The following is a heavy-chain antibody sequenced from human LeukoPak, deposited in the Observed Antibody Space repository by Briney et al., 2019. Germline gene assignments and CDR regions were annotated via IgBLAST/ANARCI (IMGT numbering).Heavy chain of an antibody. CDR1: GGTFSSYA. J-gene: IGHJ5*02. D-gene: IGHD3-22*01. Sequence: ASVKVSCKASGGTFSSYAISWVRQAPGQGLERMGGIIPIFGTANYAQKFQGRVTITADESTSTAYMELSSLRSEDTAVYYCARGPPTGYYDSSGYYSWFDPWGQGTLVTVSS. CDR2: IIPIFGTA. V-gene: IGHV1-69*13. CDR3: ARGPPTGYYDSSGYYSWFDP.